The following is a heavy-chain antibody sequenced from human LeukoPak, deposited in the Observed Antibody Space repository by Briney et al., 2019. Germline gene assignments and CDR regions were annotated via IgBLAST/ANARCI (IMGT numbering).Heavy chain of an antibody. D-gene: IGHD3-3*01. CDR2: IYTSGST. V-gene: IGHV4-61*02. Sequence: SETLSLTCTVSGGSISSGSYYWSWIRQPAGKGLGWIGRIYTSGSTNYNPSLKSRVTISVDTSKNQFSLKLSSVTAADTAVYYCARVGDFWSGYYWFDPWGQGTLVTVSS. CDR3: ARVGDFWSGYYWFDP. CDR1: GGSISSGSYY. J-gene: IGHJ5*02.